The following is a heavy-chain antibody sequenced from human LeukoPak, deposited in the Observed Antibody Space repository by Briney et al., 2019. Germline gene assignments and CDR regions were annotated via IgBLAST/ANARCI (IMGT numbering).Heavy chain of an antibody. V-gene: IGHV3-30-3*01. CDR2: ISYDGDDS. CDR1: GFTFGDYV. D-gene: IGHD1-26*01. J-gene: IGHJ4*02. Sequence: GGSLRLSCEASGFTFGDYVIHWVRQAPGKGLEWVPAISYDGDDSYSADTVRGRFTISRDNSKNTVFLQMNSLRTDDTALYCCARAGGGYYFDYWGQGTLVTVSS. CDR3: ARAGGGYYFDY.